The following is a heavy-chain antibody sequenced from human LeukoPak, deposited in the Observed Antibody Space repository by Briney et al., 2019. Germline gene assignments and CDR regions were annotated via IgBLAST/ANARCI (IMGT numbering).Heavy chain of an antibody. CDR2: FDPEDGET. CDR1: GYTLTELS. CDR3: ATLGPLGGWIGEHGMDV. V-gene: IGHV1-24*01. Sequence: GASVKVSCMVSGYTLTELSIHWVRQAPGKGLEWMGGFDPEDGETIYAQKFLGRVTMTEDTSTDTAYMELSSLRSEDTAVYYCATLGPLGGWIGEHGMDVWGQGTTVTVS. J-gene: IGHJ6*02. D-gene: IGHD3-10*01.